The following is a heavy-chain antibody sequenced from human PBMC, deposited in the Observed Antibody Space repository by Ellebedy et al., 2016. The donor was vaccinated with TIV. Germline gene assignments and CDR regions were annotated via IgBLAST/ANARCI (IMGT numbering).Heavy chain of an antibody. CDR1: DGSIRSYH. V-gene: IGHV4-59*01. Sequence: GSLRLSXTVSDGSIRSYHWSWIRQSPGKGLEWIGYFHYSGTTNYNPSLKSRLSISVDTSKNQFSLNLSSVTAADTGVYYCARVRNYYDSSGYYWPYNWFDPWGQGTLVTVSS. J-gene: IGHJ5*02. CDR2: FHYSGTT. D-gene: IGHD3-22*01. CDR3: ARVRNYYDSSGYYWPYNWFDP.